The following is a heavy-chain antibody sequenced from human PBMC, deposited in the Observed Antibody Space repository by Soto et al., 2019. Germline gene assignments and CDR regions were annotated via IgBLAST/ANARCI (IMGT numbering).Heavy chain of an antibody. CDR1: GFTFSSYA. J-gene: IGHJ6*02. CDR2: ISYDGSKK. D-gene: IGHD2-2*01. CDR3: ARDRRSDGCNVYYYYYGMDV. Sequence: QVQLVESGGGVVQPGRSLRLSCAASGFTFSSYAMHWVRQAPGKGLEWVAVISYDGSKKYYADSVKGRFTISRDNSKNTLYLQMNSLRAEDTAVYYCARDRRSDGCNVYYYYYGMDVWGQGTTVTVSS. V-gene: IGHV3-30-3*01.